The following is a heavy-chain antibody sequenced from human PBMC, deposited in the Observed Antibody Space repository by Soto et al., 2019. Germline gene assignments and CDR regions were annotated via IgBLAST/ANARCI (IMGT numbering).Heavy chain of an antibody. D-gene: IGHD5-18*01. Sequence: SETLSLTCTVSGGSIRSGGYYWSWVRQNPRRGLEWIGNIYYSGNTYYNPSLKSRLTISVDTSKNQFSLNLSSVTAADTAVYYCARDRLMATAGTARRYFGLDVWGQGTTVTVS. V-gene: IGHV4-31*03. CDR3: ARDRLMATAGTARRYFGLDV. J-gene: IGHJ6*02. CDR2: IYYSGNT. CDR1: GGSIRSGGYY.